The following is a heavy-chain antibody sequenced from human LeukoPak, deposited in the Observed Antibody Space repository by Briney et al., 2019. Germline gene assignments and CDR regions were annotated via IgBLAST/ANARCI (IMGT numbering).Heavy chain of an antibody. J-gene: IGHJ4*02. CDR3: ARDLTYGDSTSFDY. Sequence: GGSLRLSCAASGFTFSSYGMHWVRQAPGKGLEWVAVIWYDGSNKYYADSVKGRFTISRDNSKNTLYLQMNSLRAEDTAVYYCARDLTYGDSTSFDYWGQGTLVTVSS. CDR2: IWYDGSNK. V-gene: IGHV3-33*01. CDR1: GFTFSSYG. D-gene: IGHD4-17*01.